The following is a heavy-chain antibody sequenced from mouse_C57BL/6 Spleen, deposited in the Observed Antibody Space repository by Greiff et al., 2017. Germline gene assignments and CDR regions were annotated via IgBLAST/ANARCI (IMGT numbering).Heavy chain of an antibody. V-gene: IGHV1-55*01. CDR2: IYPGSGST. Sequence: QVQLQQPGAELVKPGASVKMSCKASGYTFTSYWITWVKQRPGQGLEWIGDIYPGSGSTNYNEKFKSKATLTVDTSSITAYMQLSSLTSEDSAVYYCARNRGVLATGYFDYWGQGTTLTVSS. J-gene: IGHJ2*01. CDR1: GYTFTSYW. D-gene: IGHD1-1*01. CDR3: ARNRGVLATGYFDY.